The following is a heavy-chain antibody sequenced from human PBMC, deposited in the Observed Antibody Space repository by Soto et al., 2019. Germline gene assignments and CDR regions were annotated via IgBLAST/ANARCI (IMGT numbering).Heavy chain of an antibody. CDR2: IRSKANSYAT. V-gene: IGHV3-73*01. CDR3: TTHPAMVKGTVGTRATMDV. D-gene: IGHD5-18*01. CDR1: GFTFSGSA. J-gene: IGHJ6*02. Sequence: EVQLVESGGGLVQPGGSLKLSCAASGFTFSGSAMHWVRQASGKGLEWVGRIRSKANSYATAYAASVKGRFTISRDDSKNTAYLQMTRLKPEDTAVYYCTTHPAMVKGTVGTRATMDVWGQGTTVTVSS.